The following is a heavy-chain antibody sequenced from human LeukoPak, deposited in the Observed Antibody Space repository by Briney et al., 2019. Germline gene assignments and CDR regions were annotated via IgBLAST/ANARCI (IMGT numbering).Heavy chain of an antibody. V-gene: IGHV7-4-1*02. D-gene: IGHD2-2*01. Sequence: ASVKVSCTASGYTLTNYALNWVRQAPGQGLEWMGWINTNTGNPTYAQGFTGRFVFSLDTSVNTAYLQISSLKAEDTAIYYCARVQGYCSTTSCYPHYWGQGTLVTVSS. CDR3: ARVQGYCSTTSCYPHY. CDR1: GYTLTNYA. CDR2: INTNTGNP. J-gene: IGHJ4*02.